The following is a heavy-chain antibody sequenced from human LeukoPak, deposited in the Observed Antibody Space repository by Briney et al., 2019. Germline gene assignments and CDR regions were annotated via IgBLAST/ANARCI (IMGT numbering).Heavy chain of an antibody. V-gene: IGHV3-23*01. Sequence: GGSLRLSCAASGFTFTGHNMNWVRQAPGKGLEWVSAISSSDGSTYYADSVKGRSTISRDNSKNTVYLQIHSLRAEDTAVYYCAKGYFDSSGDYTAARLSWFDPWGQGTLVTVSS. CDR2: ISSSDGST. CDR1: GFTFTGHN. CDR3: AKGYFDSSGDYTAARLSWFDP. D-gene: IGHD3-22*01. J-gene: IGHJ5*02.